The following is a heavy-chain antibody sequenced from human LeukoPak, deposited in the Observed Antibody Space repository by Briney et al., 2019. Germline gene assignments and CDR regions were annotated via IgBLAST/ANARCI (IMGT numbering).Heavy chain of an antibody. CDR3: ATADYSNSRLPYYYYYGMDV. CDR2: IYPGDSDT. Sequence: GESLKISCKGSGYSFTSYWTGWVRQMPGKGLEWIGIIYPGDSDTRYSPSFQGQVTISADKSISTAYLQWSSLKASDTAMYYCATADYSNSRLPYYYYYGMDVWGQGTTVTVSS. CDR1: GYSFTSYW. V-gene: IGHV5-51*01. D-gene: IGHD4-11*01. J-gene: IGHJ6*02.